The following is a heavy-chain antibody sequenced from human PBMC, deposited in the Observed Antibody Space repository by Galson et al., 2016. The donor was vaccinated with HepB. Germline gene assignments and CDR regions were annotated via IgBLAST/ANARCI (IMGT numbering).Heavy chain of an antibody. D-gene: IGHD2-8*01. V-gene: IGHV1-69*06. CDR2: INSVFGTS. CDR3: ASPLSHIVLMPTATPYAFDV. Sequence: SVKVSCKASGGTFISDGITWVRQGPGQGLEWMGGINSVFGTSYYAQNFQGRVTITADKSTGTAYMELSSLKSEDTALYYCASPLSHIVLMPTATPYAFDVWGQGTMVTVSS. CDR1: GGTFISDG. J-gene: IGHJ3*01.